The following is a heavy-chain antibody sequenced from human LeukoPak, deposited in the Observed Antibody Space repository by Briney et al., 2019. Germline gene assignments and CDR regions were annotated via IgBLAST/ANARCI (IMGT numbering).Heavy chain of an antibody. D-gene: IGHD3-10*01. V-gene: IGHV4-59*08. Sequence: SETLSLTCTVSGGSISNYYWSWIRQPPGKGLEWIGYIYYRGSTSYNPSLESRVTISVDTSKNQFSLKLRSVTAADTAVYYCARHDRYYDSGSYYPRPPFDPWGQGTLVTVSS. J-gene: IGHJ5*02. CDR3: ARHDRYYDSGSYYPRPPFDP. CDR1: GGSISNYY. CDR2: IYYRGST.